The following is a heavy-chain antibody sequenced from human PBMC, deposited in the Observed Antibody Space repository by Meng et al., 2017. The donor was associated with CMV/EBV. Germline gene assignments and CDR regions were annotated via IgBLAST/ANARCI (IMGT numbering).Heavy chain of an antibody. Sequence: GESLKISCAASGFTFSSYAMSWVRQAPGKGLEWVAVISYDGSNKYYADSVKGRFTISGDNSKNTLYLQMNSLRAEDTAVYYCASRIAARRRVYDAFDIWGQGTMVTVSS. CDR2: ISYDGSNK. J-gene: IGHJ3*02. D-gene: IGHD6-6*01. V-gene: IGHV3-30*04. CDR1: GFTFSSYA. CDR3: ASRIAARRRVYDAFDI.